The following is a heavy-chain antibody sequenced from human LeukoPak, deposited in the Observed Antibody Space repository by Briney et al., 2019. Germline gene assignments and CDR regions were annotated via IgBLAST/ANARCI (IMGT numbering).Heavy chain of an antibody. Sequence: SETLSLTCTVSGGSISSYHWSWIRQPAGKGLECIGRIYNSGSTNYNPSLKSRVTMSIDTSKNEFSLKLSSVTAADTAVYYCARAGLKWLGGSDYWGQGTLVTVSS. CDR3: ARAGLKWLGGSDY. CDR1: GGSISSYH. CDR2: IYNSGST. V-gene: IGHV4-4*07. J-gene: IGHJ4*02. D-gene: IGHD6-19*01.